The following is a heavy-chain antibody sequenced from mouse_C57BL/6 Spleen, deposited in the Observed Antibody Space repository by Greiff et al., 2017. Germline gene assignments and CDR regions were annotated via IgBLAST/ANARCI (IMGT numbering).Heavy chain of an antibody. CDR1: GFTFSDYG. J-gene: IGHJ4*01. CDR3: ARQLRLPYYAMDY. CDR2: ISSGSSTI. Sequence: EVQLVESGGGLVKPGGSLKLSCAASGFTFSDYGMHWVRQAPEKGLEWVAYISSGSSTIYYADTVQGRFTISRDNAKNTLFLQMTSLRSEDTAMYYCARQLRLPYYAMDYWGQGTSVTVSS. V-gene: IGHV5-17*01. D-gene: IGHD3-2*02.